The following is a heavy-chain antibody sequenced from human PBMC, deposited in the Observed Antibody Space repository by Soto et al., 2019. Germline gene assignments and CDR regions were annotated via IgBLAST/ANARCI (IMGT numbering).Heavy chain of an antibody. Sequence: PGGSLRLSCAASGFTFSNYAMSWVRQAPGKGLEWISTISGSGGSTYYADSVKGRFTISRDNSKNTLYLQMNSLRAEDTAVYYCAKGQSTYYDFWSRYYDWFDPWGQGTLVTSPQ. CDR2: ISGSGGST. J-gene: IGHJ5*02. CDR3: AKGQSTYYDFWSRYYDWFDP. V-gene: IGHV3-23*01. D-gene: IGHD3-3*01. CDR1: GFTFSNYA.